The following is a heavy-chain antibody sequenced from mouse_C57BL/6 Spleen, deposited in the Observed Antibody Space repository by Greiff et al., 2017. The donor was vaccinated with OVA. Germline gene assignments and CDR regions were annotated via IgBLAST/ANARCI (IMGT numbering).Heavy chain of an antibody. D-gene: IGHD2-1*01. Sequence: EVQLQQSGPELVKPGASVKISCKASGYTFTDYYMNWVKQSHGKSLEWIGDINPNNGGTSYNQKFKGKATLTVDKSSSTAYMELRSLTSEDSAVYYCARTIYYGNSPSYWYFDVWGTGTTVTVSS. CDR2: INPNNGGT. J-gene: IGHJ1*03. CDR3: ARTIYYGNSPSYWYFDV. V-gene: IGHV1-26*01. CDR1: GYTFTDYY.